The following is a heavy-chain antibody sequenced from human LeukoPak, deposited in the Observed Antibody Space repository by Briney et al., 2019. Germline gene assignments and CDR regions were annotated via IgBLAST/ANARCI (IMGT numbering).Heavy chain of an antibody. CDR2: IYYSGST. CDR1: GGSISSSSYY. D-gene: IGHD5-12*01. CDR3: ARHPGPIVATSSPYFDY. V-gene: IGHV4-39*01. Sequence: SETLSLTCTVSGGSISSSSYYWGWIRQPPGKGLEWIGSIYYSGSTYYNPSLKSRVTISVDTSKNQFSLKLSSVTAADTAVYYCARHPGPIVATSSPYFDYWGQGTLVTVSS. J-gene: IGHJ4*02.